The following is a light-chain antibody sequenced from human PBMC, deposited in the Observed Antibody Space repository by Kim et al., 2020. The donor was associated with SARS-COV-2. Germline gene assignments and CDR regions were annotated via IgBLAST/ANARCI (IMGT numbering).Light chain of an antibody. CDR2: DSS. Sequence: PGERATLSCRATQSVATYLAWYQHKPGQAPRLLIYDSSNRATGIPARHRASGSGTDFTLTTSTLEPEVPAVYYCQQLGHFGQVTLLDIQ. CDR1: QSVATY. V-gene: IGKV3-11*01. J-gene: IGKJ5*01. CDR3: QQLGH.